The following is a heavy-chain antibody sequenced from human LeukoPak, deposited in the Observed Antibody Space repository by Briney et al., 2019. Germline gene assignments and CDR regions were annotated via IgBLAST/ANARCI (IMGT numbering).Heavy chain of an antibody. Sequence: PETLSLTCTVSGGSIRSSYYYWGWIRQPPGKGLEWIGSIYDSGSTYYNPSLKSRVTISVDTSKNQFSLKLSSVTAADTAVYYCARGPGVRGVIIRYYYYGMDVWGQGTTVTVSS. V-gene: IGHV4-39*07. CDR3: ARGPGVRGVIIRYYYYGMDV. D-gene: IGHD3-10*01. J-gene: IGHJ6*02. CDR1: GGSIRSSYYY. CDR2: IYDSGST.